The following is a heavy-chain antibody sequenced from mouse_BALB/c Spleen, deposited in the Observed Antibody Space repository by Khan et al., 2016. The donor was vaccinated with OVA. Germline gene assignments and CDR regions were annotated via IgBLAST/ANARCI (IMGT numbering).Heavy chain of an antibody. CDR3: ARLEDI. D-gene: IGHD1-3*01. CDR1: GFSLTSYG. J-gene: IGHJ2*01. V-gene: IGHV2-9*02. Sequence: VQLQESGPGLVAPSQSLSITCTVSGFSLTSYGVHWVRQPPGKGLEWLGVIWAGGSTNYNSDLMSRLSISKDNSKNQVFLKMNSRQTDDTAMYYCARLEDIWGQGTTLTVSS. CDR2: IWAGGST.